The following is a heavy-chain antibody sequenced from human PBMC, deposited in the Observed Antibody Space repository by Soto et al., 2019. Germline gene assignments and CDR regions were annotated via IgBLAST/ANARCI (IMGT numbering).Heavy chain of an antibody. CDR3: AGGSQLAPYYYYGMDV. CDR2: ISFDGSKK. V-gene: IGHV3-30-3*01. J-gene: IGHJ6*02. CDR1: GFTSSSYV. D-gene: IGHD6-6*01. Sequence: PGGSLRLSCEGSGFTSSSYVMHWVRQAPGKGLEWVALISFDGSKKNYADSVKGRFTISRDNSKNMMYLQMNSLRAEDTAVYYCAGGSQLAPYYYYGMDVWGQGTTVTVSS.